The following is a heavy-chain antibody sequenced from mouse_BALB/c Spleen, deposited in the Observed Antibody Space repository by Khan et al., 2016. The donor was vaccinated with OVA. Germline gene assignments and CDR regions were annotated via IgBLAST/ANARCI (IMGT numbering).Heavy chain of an antibody. V-gene: IGHV5-17*02. CDR2: ISSGSTTV. J-gene: IGHJ2*01. D-gene: IGHD4-1*01. CDR1: GFTFSTFG. CDR3: ARNWDY. Sequence: EVEPVESGGGLVQPGGFRKLSCSASGFTFSTFGMHWVRQAPEKGLEWVAYISSGSTTVYYADTVKGRFTISGVNPKNTLFLQMTSLSSEDTAIYYCARNWDYCGGDTTLTVSS.